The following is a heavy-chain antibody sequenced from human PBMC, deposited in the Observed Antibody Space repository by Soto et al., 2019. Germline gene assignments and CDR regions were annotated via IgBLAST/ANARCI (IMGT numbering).Heavy chain of an antibody. J-gene: IGHJ4*02. CDR1: GGTFSSYA. CDR2: IIPIFGTA. V-gene: IGHV1-69*13. Sequence: GASVKVSCEASGGTFSSYAISWVRQAPGQGLEWMGGIIPIFGTANYAQKFQGRVTITADESTSTAYMELSSLRSEDTAVYYCARVIGDYYDSSGYSDYWGQGTLVTVSS. D-gene: IGHD3-22*01. CDR3: ARVIGDYYDSSGYSDY.